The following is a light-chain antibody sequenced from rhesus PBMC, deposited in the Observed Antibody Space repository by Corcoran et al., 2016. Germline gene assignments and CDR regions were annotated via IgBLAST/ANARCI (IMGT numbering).Light chain of an antibody. CDR3: QQYNSVPRT. V-gene: IGKV1-25*02. J-gene: IGKJ1*01. CDR1: QGISNY. Sequence: DIQMTQSPSSLSASVGDRVTITCRASQGISNYLAWYQQKPGETPKLLIYAASGLQSGIPSRVSGSGSGTDFTLTISSLQSEDFATYYFQQYNSVPRTFGQGTRVEVK. CDR2: AAS.